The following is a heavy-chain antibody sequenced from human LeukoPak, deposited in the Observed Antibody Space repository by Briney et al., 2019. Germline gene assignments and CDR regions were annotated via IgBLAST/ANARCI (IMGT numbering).Heavy chain of an antibody. CDR1: GEAINSVGYY. Sequence: SETLSLTCSVSGEAINSVGYYWGWIRQLPGKGLEWIGVIYYSGSTLYNASLKSRFSLSLDTSKNHMSLKLNSVTAADTAVYYCVSNVDTAVGVWGRGTTTTVSS. J-gene: IGHJ6*02. V-gene: IGHV4-31*03. CDR3: VSNVDTAVGV. D-gene: IGHD5-18*01. CDR2: IYYSGST.